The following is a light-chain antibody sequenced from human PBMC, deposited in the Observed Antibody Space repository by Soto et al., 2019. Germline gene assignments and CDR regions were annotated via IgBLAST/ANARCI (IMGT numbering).Light chain of an antibody. CDR1: QDISNY. CDR3: QQFDNLPLT. Sequence: DIQMTQSPSSLSASVGDRVTINCQASQDISNYLNWYQQKPGKAPKILIYDVSVLEAGVPSRFSGGGSGTHFTLTISSLQAEDAATYDCQQFDNLPLTFAGGTKVEIK. J-gene: IGKJ4*01. V-gene: IGKV1-33*01. CDR2: DVS.